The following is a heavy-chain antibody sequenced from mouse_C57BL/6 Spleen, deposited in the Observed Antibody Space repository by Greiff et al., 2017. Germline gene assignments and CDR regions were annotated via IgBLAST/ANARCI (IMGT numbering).Heavy chain of an antibody. CDR3: AREDGYEEFAY. CDR2: INPNNGGT. V-gene: IGHV1-18*01. Sequence: VQLKQSGPELVKPGASVKIPCKASGYTFTDYNMDWVKQSHGKSLEWIGDINPNNGGTIYNQKFKGKDTLTVDKSSSTAYMELRSLTSEDTAVYYGAREDGYEEFAYWGQGTLVTVSA. J-gene: IGHJ3*01. CDR1: GYTFTDYN. D-gene: IGHD2-2*01.